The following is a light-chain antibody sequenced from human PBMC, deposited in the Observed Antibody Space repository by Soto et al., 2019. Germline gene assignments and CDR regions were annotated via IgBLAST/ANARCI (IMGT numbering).Light chain of an antibody. CDR3: SSYTNTNTPVI. CDR2: DVS. J-gene: IGLJ2*01. Sequence: QSALTQPASVSGSPGQSITISCTGTSSDVGGYIYVSWYQQHPGKAPKLMIYDVSDRPSGVSNRFSGSKSGNTASLTISGLQTEDEADYYCSSYTNTNTPVIFGGGTKLTVL. V-gene: IGLV2-14*01. CDR1: SSDVGGYIY.